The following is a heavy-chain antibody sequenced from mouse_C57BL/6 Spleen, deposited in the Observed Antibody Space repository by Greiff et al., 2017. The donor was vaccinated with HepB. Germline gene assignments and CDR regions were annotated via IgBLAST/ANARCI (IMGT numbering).Heavy chain of an antibody. CDR1: GYAFTNYL. D-gene: IGHD1-1*01. CDR3: ARGGYYGSSFYALDY. V-gene: IGHV1-54*01. Sequence: VQLQQSGAELVRPGTSVKVSCKASGYAFTNYLIEWVKQRPGQGLEWIGVINPGSGGTNYNEKFKGKATLTAEKSSSTAYMQLSSLTSADSAVYFCARGGYYGSSFYALDYWGQGTSVTVSS. J-gene: IGHJ4*01. CDR2: INPGSGGT.